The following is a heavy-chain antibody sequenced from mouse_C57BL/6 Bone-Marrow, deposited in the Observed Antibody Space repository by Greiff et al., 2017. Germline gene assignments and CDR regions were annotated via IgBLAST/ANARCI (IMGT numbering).Heavy chain of an antibody. J-gene: IGHJ1*03. Sequence: EVKVVESGAELVRPGSSVKMSCKTSGYTFTSYGINWVKQRPGQGLEWIGYIYIGNGYTEYNEKFKGKATLTSDTSSSTAYMQLSSLTSEDSAIYFCARTRITTVVATVNFDVWCTGTTVTVSS. CDR1: GYTFTSYG. CDR2: IYIGNGYT. V-gene: IGHV1-58*01. D-gene: IGHD1-1*01. CDR3: ARTRITTVVATVNFDV.